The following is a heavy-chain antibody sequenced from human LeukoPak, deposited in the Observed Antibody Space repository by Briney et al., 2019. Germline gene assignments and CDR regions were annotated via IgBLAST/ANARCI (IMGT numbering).Heavy chain of an antibody. V-gene: IGHV4-38-2*02. Sequence: SETLSLTCTVSGYSISSGYYWGWIRQPPGKGLEWIGEINHSGSTNYNPSLKSRVTISVDTSKNQFSLKLSSVTAADTAVYYCARSIVVVPAAIRWFDPWGQGTLVTVSS. CDR2: INHSGST. J-gene: IGHJ5*02. CDR1: GYSISSGYY. D-gene: IGHD2-2*01. CDR3: ARSIVVVPAAIRWFDP.